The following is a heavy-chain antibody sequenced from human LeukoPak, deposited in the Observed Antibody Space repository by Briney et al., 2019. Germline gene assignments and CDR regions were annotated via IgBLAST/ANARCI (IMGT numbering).Heavy chain of an antibody. D-gene: IGHD1-26*01. CDR1: GFTFNNYP. Sequence: GGSLRLSCAASGFTFNNYPMNWVRQPPGKGLEWVSTIGTGTCNAVSVKGGFTISSVNTKNTLYLPMNRLRAEDTAIYYCAKYLREGSSRRFDPWGQGTLVTVSS. CDR2: IGTGT. J-gene: IGHJ5*02. CDR3: AKYLREGSSRRFDP. V-gene: IGHV3-23*01.